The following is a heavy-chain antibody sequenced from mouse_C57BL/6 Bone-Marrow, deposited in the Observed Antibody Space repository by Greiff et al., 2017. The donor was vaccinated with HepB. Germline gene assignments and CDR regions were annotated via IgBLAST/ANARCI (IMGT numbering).Heavy chain of an antibody. CDR3: TRSLIYYGNSFAY. CDR1: GYTFTDYE. CDR2: IDPETGGT. J-gene: IGHJ3*01. D-gene: IGHD2-1*01. Sequence: QVQLQQSGAELVRPGASVTLSCKASGYTFTDYEMHWVKQTPVHGLEWIGAIDPETGGTAYNQKFKGKAILTADKSSSTAYMELRSLTSEDSAVYYCTRSLIYYGNSFAYWGQGTLVTVSA. V-gene: IGHV1-15*01.